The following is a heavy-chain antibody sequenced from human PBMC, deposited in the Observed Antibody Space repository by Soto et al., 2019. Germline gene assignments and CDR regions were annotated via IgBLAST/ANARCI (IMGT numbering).Heavy chain of an antibody. CDR2: ISAYNGNT. V-gene: IGHV1-18*04. Sequence: ASVEVSCKASGYTFTSYGISWVRQAPGQGLEWMGWISAYNGNTNYAQKLQGRVTMTTDTSTSTAYMELRSLRSDDTAVYYCARDRYCSSTSCPNWLDPWGQGTLVTVST. CDR3: ARDRYCSSTSCPNWLDP. J-gene: IGHJ5*02. D-gene: IGHD2-2*01. CDR1: GYTFTSYG.